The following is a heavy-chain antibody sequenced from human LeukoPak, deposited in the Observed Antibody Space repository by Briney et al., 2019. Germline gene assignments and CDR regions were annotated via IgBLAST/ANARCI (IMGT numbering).Heavy chain of an antibody. CDR2: IYPSDSDT. D-gene: IGHD6-19*01. CDR1: GYSFTSYW. J-gene: IGHJ4*02. CDR3: ATQFIVLAGDY. V-gene: IGHV5-51*01. Sequence: GESLKISCKGSGYSFTSYWIGWVRQMPGKGLEWMGIIYPSDSDTRYSPSFQGQVTISADKSINTAYLQWSSLMASDTAMYYCATQFIVLAGDYWGQGTLVSVSS.